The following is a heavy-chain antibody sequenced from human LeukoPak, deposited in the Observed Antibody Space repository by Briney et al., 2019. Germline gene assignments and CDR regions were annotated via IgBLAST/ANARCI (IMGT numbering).Heavy chain of an antibody. CDR1: GYTFTSCD. D-gene: IGHD3-22*01. Sequence: ASVKASCKASGYTFTSCDINWVRQATGQGLEWMGWMNPNSGNTGYAQKFQGRVTMTRNTSISTAYMELSSLRSEDTAVYYCARGVDYYDSSGRDYWGQGTLVTVSS. V-gene: IGHV1-8*01. CDR3: ARGVDYYDSSGRDY. J-gene: IGHJ4*02. CDR2: MNPNSGNT.